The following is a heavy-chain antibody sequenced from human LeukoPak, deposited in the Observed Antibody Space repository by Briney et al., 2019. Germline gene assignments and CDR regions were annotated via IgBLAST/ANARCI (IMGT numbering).Heavy chain of an antibody. D-gene: IGHD3-10*01. CDR3: ARDAGGSASYCPFYYYYGMDV. V-gene: IGHV3-7*01. CDR2: IKQDGSEK. J-gene: IGHJ6*02. Sequence: GGSLRLSCAASGVTFSSYWMSWVRQAPGKGLEWVANIKQDGSEKYYVDSVKGRFTISRDNAKNSLYLQMNSLRAEDTAVYYCARDAGGSASYCPFYYYYGMDVWGQGTTVTVSS. CDR1: GVTFSSYW.